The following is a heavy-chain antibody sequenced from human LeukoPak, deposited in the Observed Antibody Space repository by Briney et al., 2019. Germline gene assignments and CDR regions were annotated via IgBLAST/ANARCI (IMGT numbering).Heavy chain of an antibody. CDR3: AREGGERLTLFRLAWALYYFDY. Sequence: SETLSLTCTVSGGSISNSDYSRGWIRQPPGKGLEWVGSIHHSGSTFYNSSLKSRVTMSLDTSKNRFSLKLSSVTAADTALYYCAREGGERLTLFRLAWALYYFDYWGQGTLVTVSS. CDR1: GGSISNSDYS. CDR2: IHHSGST. J-gene: IGHJ4*02. D-gene: IGHD3/OR15-3a*01. V-gene: IGHV4-39*07.